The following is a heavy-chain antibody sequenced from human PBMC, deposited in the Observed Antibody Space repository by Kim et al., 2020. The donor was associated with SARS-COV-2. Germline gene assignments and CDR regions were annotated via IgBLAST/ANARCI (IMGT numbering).Heavy chain of an antibody. CDR3: AKNLLAVVAARDNFDY. Sequence: GGSLRLSCAASGFTFSSYAMSWVRQAPGKGLEWVSAISGSGGSTYYADSVKGRFTISRDNSKNTLYLQMNSLRAEDTAVYYCAKNLLAVVAARDNFDYWGQGTLVTVSS. CDR2: ISGSGGST. J-gene: IGHJ4*02. CDR1: GFTFSSYA. D-gene: IGHD2-15*01. V-gene: IGHV3-23*01.